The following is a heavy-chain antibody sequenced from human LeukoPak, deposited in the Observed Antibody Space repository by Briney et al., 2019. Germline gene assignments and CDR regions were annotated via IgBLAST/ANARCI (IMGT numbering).Heavy chain of an antibody. Sequence: ASVKVSCKASGYTFTSYDINWVRQAPGQGLEWMGWMNPNSGNTGYAQKFQGRGTLTRDTSISTAYMDLGSLRSEETGVYYCASSSKYYDFWSGYSGGMDCFDPWGQGTLVTVSS. V-gene: IGHV1-8*01. CDR3: ASSSKYYDFWSGYSGGMDCFDP. CDR1: GYTFTSYD. J-gene: IGHJ5*02. CDR2: MNPNSGNT. D-gene: IGHD3-3*01.